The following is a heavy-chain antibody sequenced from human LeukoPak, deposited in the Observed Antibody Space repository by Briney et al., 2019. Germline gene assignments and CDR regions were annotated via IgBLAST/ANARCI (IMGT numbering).Heavy chain of an antibody. J-gene: IGHJ4*02. D-gene: IGHD3-10*01. CDR3: AKRVVAYYYGSGSFGY. CDR1: GFTFSSYA. Sequence: GGSLRLSCAASGFTFSSYAMSWVCQAPGKGLEWVSAISGSGGSTYCADSVKGRFTISRDNSKNTLYLQMNSLRAEDTAVYYCAKRVVAYYYGSGSFGYWGQGTLVTVSS. CDR2: ISGSGGST. V-gene: IGHV3-23*01.